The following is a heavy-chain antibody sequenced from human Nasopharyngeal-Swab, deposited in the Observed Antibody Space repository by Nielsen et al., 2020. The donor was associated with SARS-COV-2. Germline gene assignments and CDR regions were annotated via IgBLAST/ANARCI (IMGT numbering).Heavy chain of an antibody. CDR2: IWYDGSNK. CDR3: AREVGFLGRNWFDP. Sequence: GESLKISCAASGFTFSSYGMHWVRQAPGKGLEWVAVIWYDGSNKYYADSVKGRFTISRDNSKNTLYLQMNSLRAEDTAVYYCAREVGFLGRNWFDPWGQGTLVTVSS. J-gene: IGHJ5*02. CDR1: GFTFSSYG. D-gene: IGHD1-26*01. V-gene: IGHV3-33*01.